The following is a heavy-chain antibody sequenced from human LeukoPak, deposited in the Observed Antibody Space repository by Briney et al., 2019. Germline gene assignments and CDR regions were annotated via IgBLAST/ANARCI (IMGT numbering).Heavy chain of an antibody. CDR2: ISSDGTTK. D-gene: IGHD4-17*01. J-gene: IGHJ4*02. V-gene: IGHV3-30*18. CDR1: GFTFSNFG. Sequence: GVSLRLSCAAYGFTFSNFGMHWDGQATGKGLEWVGRISSDGTTKYYADYVKGRVTISRDNSKNTLFLQMNSLRTEDTGVYYCANGYPPMTALTLPFDYWGQGTLVTVSS. CDR3: ANGYPPMTALTLPFDY.